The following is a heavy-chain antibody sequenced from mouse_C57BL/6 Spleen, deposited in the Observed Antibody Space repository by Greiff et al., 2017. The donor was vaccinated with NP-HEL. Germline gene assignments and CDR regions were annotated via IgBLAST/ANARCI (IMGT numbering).Heavy chain of an antibody. CDR1: GFTFSSYG. CDR3: ARHSVTTVVAHWYFDV. CDR2: ISSGGSYP. V-gene: IGHV5-6*01. D-gene: IGHD1-1*01. J-gene: IGHJ1*03. Sequence: EVKVVESGGDLVKPGGSLKLSCAASGFTFSSYGMSWVRPTPDKRLEWVATISSGGSYPYYPASVKGRFTISRDNAKNTLYLQMSSLQSEDTAMYYGARHSVTTVVAHWYFDVWGTGTTVTVSS.